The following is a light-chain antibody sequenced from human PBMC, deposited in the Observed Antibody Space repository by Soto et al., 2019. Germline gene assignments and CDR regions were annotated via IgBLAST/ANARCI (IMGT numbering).Light chain of an antibody. CDR1: QSVGNN. V-gene: IGKV3-15*01. J-gene: IGKJ4*01. Sequence: EIVVTQSPATLSVSPGERATLSCRASQSVGNNFAWYQQKPGQASRLLIFATSTRATGFPARFSGSGSGAEFPLTLSRLQSEGVAVYYCQQYADCPLTFGGGAKVEIE. CDR3: QQYADCPLT. CDR2: ATS.